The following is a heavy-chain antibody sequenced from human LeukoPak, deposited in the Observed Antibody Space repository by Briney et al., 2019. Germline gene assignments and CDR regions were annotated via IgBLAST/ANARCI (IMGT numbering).Heavy chain of an antibody. J-gene: IGHJ4*02. D-gene: IGHD3-22*01. V-gene: IGHV1-8*01. CDR1: GYTFISYD. Sequence: VASVKVSCKASGYTFISYDINWVRPATGQGLEWMGWMNPNSGNTGYAQKFQGRVTMTRNTSISTAYMELSSLRSEDTAVYYCARGEDYYDSSGHHQDYWGQGTLVTVSS. CDR3: ARGEDYYDSSGHHQDY. CDR2: MNPNSGNT.